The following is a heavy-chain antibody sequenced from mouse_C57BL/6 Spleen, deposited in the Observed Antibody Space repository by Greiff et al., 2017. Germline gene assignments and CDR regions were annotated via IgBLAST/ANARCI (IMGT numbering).Heavy chain of an antibody. Sequence: EVQRVEPGGGLVKPGGSLKLSCAASGFTFSSYAMSWVRQTPEKRLEWVATISDGGSYTYYPDNVKGRFTLSRDNAKNNLYLQMSHLKSEDTAMYYCARVGDGYWYFGVWGTGTTVTVSS. CDR3: ARVGDGYWYFGV. J-gene: IGHJ1*03. CDR1: GFTFSSYA. D-gene: IGHD2-3*01. CDR2: ISDGGSYT. V-gene: IGHV5-4*01.